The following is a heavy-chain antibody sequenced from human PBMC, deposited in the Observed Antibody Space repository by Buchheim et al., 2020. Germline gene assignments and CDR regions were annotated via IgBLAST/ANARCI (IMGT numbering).Heavy chain of an antibody. CDR3: AKHPVKFDT. J-gene: IGHJ5*02. Sequence: EVRPLQSGGGVVQPGGSLRLSCVISGLASTSYGVSWVRQAPGKGLGWVAGIESGGSTYYPDSVKGRFALYRDTSKNTLLLAMHSLRAEDTAVYFCAKHPVKFDTWGQGTL. CDR2: IESGGST. CDR1: GLASTSYG. V-gene: IGHV3-23*01.